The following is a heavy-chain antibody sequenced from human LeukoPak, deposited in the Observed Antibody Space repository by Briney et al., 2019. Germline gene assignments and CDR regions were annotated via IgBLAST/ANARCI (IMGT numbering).Heavy chain of an antibody. D-gene: IGHD6-13*01. V-gene: IGHV4-39*01. CDR2: IYYSGST. J-gene: IGHJ5*02. Sequence: SETLSLTCTVSGGSISSSSYYWRWIRQPPGKGLEWIGSIYYSGSTYYNPSLKSRVTISVDTSKNQFSLKLSSVTAADTAVYYCARPGAIAAAANNWFDPWGQGTLVTVSS. CDR3: ARPGAIAAAANNWFDP. CDR1: GGSISSSSYY.